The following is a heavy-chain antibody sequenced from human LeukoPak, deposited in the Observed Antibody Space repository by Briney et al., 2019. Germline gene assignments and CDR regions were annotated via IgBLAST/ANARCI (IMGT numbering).Heavy chain of an antibody. CDR2: IIPILGIA. CDR3: AVVVVAATRGGWFDP. J-gene: IGHJ5*02. D-gene: IGHD2-15*01. CDR1: GGTFSSYA. V-gene: IGHV1-69*04. Sequence: ASVKVSCKASGGTFSSYAISWVRQAPGQGLEWMGRIIPILGIANYAQKFQGRVTITADKSTSTAYMELSSLRSEDTAVYYCAVVVVAATRGGWFDPWGQGTLVTVSS.